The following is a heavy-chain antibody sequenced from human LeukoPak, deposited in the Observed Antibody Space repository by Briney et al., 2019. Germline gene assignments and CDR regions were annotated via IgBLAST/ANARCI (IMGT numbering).Heavy chain of an antibody. CDR1: GSTFSNYW. CDR2: INQDGSEE. J-gene: IGHJ4*02. Sequence: GGSLRLSCAASGSTFSNYWMTWVRQAPGKGLEWVAHINQDGSEEHYMDSVKARFTISRDNAKNSLSLQMNSLRAEDTAVYYCVRDGGVSGYDLLDYWGQGTLVTVSS. D-gene: IGHD5-12*01. V-gene: IGHV3-7*01. CDR3: VRDGGVSGYDLLDY.